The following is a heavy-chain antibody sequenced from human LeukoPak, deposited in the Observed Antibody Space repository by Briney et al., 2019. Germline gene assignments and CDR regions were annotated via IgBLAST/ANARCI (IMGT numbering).Heavy chain of an antibody. Sequence: SETLSLTCTVSGGSISSGSYYWSWIRQPAGKGLEWIGRIYTSGSTNYNPSLKSRVTISVDTSKNQFSLKLSSVTAADTAVYYCARARGVRRELPPYYFDYWGQGTLVTVSS. D-gene: IGHD1-26*01. V-gene: IGHV4-61*02. CDR3: ARARGVRRELPPYYFDY. CDR2: IYTSGST. J-gene: IGHJ4*02. CDR1: GGSISSGSYY.